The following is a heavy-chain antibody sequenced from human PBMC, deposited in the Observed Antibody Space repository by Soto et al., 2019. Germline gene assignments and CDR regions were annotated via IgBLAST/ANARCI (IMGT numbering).Heavy chain of an antibody. D-gene: IGHD5-12*01. J-gene: IGHJ6*02. CDR1: GFPFSHYA. V-gene: IGHV3-23*01. CDR3: AKVSGYSGYDSLSGGMDV. CDR2: ISGNGADT. Sequence: GGSLRLSCAASGFPFSHYAMSWVRQAPGKGLEWVSAISGNGADTTYADSVRGRFTISRDNSKNTLYLQMNSLRAEDTAVYYCAKVSGYSGYDSLSGGMDVWGQGTTVTVSS.